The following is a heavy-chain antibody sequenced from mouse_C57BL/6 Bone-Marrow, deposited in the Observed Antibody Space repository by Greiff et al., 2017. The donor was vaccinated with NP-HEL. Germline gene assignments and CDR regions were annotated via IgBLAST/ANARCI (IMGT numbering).Heavy chain of an antibody. CDR3: ARKNYGSREFAY. V-gene: IGHV1-55*01. CDR2: IYPGSGST. Sequence: VQLQQPGAELVKPGASVKMSCKASGYTFTSYWITWVKQRPGQGLEWIGDIYPGSGSTNYNEKFKSKATLTVDTSSSTAYMQLSSLTSEDSAVYYCARKNYGSREFAYWGQGTLVTVSA. J-gene: IGHJ3*01. D-gene: IGHD1-1*01. CDR1: GYTFTSYW.